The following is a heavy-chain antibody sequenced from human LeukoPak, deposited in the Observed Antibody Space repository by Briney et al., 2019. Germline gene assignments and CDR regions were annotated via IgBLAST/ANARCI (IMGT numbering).Heavy chain of an antibody. V-gene: IGHV4-34*01. CDR3: ARVSGRSIMITCGGFIAIDY. Sequence: SEGLSLSCADYGGSFSGYYWSWIRQPPGKGLEWIGEINHSGSTNYNPSLKSRVTISADTTKNQFSLKPSSVTAADTAVYYCARVSGRSIMITCGGFIAIDYGGEGTLVTVS. CDR2: INHSGST. CDR1: GGSFSGYY. J-gene: IGHJ4*02. D-gene: IGHD3-16*02.